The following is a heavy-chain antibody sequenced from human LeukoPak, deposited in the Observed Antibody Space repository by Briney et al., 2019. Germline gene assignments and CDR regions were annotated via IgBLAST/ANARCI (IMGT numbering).Heavy chain of an antibody. Sequence: SETLSLTCTVSGGSISGSYWSWIRQPPGKGLEWIGYIYYSGSTNYNPSLKSRVTISVDTSKTQFSLKLSSVTAADTAVYYCARLGRWLQLDYWGQGTLVTVSS. J-gene: IGHJ4*02. CDR1: GGSISGSY. CDR3: ARLGRWLQLDY. CDR2: IYYSGST. V-gene: IGHV4-59*08. D-gene: IGHD5-24*01.